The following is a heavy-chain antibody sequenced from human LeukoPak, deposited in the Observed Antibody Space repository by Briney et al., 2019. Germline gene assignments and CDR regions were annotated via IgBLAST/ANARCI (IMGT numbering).Heavy chain of an antibody. CDR3: ARDLDIVVVPAARGFDY. J-gene: IGHJ4*02. V-gene: IGHV1-46*01. Sequence: GASVKVSCKASGYTFTSYYMHWVRQAPAQGLEWMGIINPSGGSTSYAQKFQGRVTMTRDTSTSTVYMGLSSLRSEDTAVYYCARDLDIVVVPAARGFDYWGQGTLVTVSS. CDR1: GYTFTSYY. D-gene: IGHD2-2*03. CDR2: INPSGGST.